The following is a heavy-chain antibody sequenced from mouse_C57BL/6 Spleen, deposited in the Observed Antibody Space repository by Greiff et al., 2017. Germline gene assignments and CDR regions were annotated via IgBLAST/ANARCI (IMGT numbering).Heavy chain of an antibody. CDR1: GYTFTSYW. D-gene: IGHD2-1*01. CDR3: ALLYGNYDYYAMDY. CDR2: IHPNSGST. J-gene: IGHJ4*01. Sequence: SGAELVKPGASVKLSCKASGYTFTSYWMHWVKQRPGQGLEWIGMIHPNSGSTNYNEKFKSKATLTVDKSSSTAYMQLSSLTSEDSAVYYCALLYGNYDYYAMDYWGQGTSVTVSS. V-gene: IGHV1-64*01.